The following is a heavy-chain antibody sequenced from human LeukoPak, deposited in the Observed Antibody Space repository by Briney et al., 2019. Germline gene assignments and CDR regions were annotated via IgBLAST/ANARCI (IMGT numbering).Heavy chain of an antibody. J-gene: IGHJ4*02. Sequence: PGGSLRLSCEASGFTFSHFGMHWVRQPPGKGLEWVAVIWSDATNEYYADSVKGRFTISRDNFKKTVSLQMNSLRAEDTAVYYCATLGVNTVTLPSDVYWGQGTLVTVSS. CDR1: GFTFSHFG. V-gene: IGHV3-33*01. CDR2: IWSDATNE. CDR3: ATLGVNTVTLPSDVY. D-gene: IGHD4-17*01.